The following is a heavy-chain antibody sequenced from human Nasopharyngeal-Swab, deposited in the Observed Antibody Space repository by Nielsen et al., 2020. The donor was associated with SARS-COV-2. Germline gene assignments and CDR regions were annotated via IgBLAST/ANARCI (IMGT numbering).Heavy chain of an antibody. CDR1: GYRFTNYW. J-gene: IGHJ4*02. D-gene: IGHD1-7*01. CDR2: IYPDDSDT. Sequence: GESLKISCKASGYRFTNYWITWVRQMPVKGLEWMGTIYPDDSDTRYSPSFQGHATMSADKSISTAYLQWRSLKASDTATFYCETSIGTFDYWGQGTLVSVSS. CDR3: ETSIGTFDY. V-gene: IGHV5-51*01.